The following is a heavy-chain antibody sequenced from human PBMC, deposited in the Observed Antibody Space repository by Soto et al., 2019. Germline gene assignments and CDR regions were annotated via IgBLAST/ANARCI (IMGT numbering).Heavy chain of an antibody. CDR1: GGTFSSLA. CDR2: LVPVFGTA. CDR3: ARSPGVFDY. J-gene: IGHJ4*02. D-gene: IGHD3-10*01. Sequence: QVQLVQSVAEVKKPGSSVKVSCKASGGTFSSLAISWVRQAPVQGLEWMGGLVPVFGTANYAQKFQDRVTITADKSTSTSYMELSSLRSEDTAVYYCARSPGVFDYWGQGTLVTVSS. V-gene: IGHV1-69*06.